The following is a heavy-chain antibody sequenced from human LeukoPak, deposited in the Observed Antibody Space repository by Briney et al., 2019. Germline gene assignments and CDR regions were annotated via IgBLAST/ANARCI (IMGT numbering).Heavy chain of an antibody. CDR1: GFIFTDYY. D-gene: IGHD3-22*01. CDR2: ISGSRSTT. Sequence: GGSLILSCAASGFIFTDYYMSWIRQAPGKGLEWVSYISGSRSTTYYADSVKGRFTISRDNVKNSLFLQMDSLRAEDTALYFCARVYYNSLGYAFDVWGQGTMVSVTS. CDR3: ARVYYNSLGYAFDV. J-gene: IGHJ3*01. V-gene: IGHV3-11*04.